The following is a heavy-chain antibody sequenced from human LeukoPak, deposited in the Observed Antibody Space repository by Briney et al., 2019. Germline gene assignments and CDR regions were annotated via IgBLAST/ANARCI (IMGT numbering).Heavy chain of an antibody. CDR3: VRGTGD. V-gene: IGHV3-64D*06. CDR1: GFTFSTYV. J-gene: IGHJ4*02. Sequence: GGSLRLSCSVSGFTFSTYVMHWVRQAPGKGLEYVSAISSNGDNTYYADSVKGRFTISRDNSKNTLHLQMSSLRADDTAVYYCVRGTGDWGQGTLVTVSS. CDR2: ISSNGDNT.